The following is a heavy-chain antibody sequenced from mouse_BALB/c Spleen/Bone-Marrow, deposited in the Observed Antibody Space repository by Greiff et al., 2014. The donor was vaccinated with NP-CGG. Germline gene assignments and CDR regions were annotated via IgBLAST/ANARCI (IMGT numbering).Heavy chain of an antibody. V-gene: IGHV1S30*01. CDR3: ARQLYGNYAY. Sequence: EVQLQQSGPELVKPGPSVKISCKASGYSFTGYYMHWVKQIHGKSLEWIGEINPYNGGTSYNQKFKGKATLTVDTSSSTAFMELHSLTSEDSLVYYCARQLYGNYAYWGQGTLVTVSA. D-gene: IGHD2-10*02. J-gene: IGHJ3*01. CDR1: GYSFTGYY. CDR2: INPYNGGT.